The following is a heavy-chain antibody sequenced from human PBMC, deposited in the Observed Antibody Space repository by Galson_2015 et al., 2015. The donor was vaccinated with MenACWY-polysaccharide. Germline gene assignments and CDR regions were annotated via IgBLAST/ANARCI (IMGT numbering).Heavy chain of an antibody. CDR2: IGGSGSNT. V-gene: IGHV3-23*01. D-gene: IGHD2-2*01. CDR3: ARVRYSTGKYQFDY. Sequence: SLRLSCAASGFTFSNYAMSWVRQAPGKRLEWVSTIGGSGSNTHYADSVKGRFTISRDNSKNTLSLQMNSLRAEDTAVYYCARVRYSTGKYQFDYWGQGTLVAVSS. J-gene: IGHJ4*02. CDR1: GFTFSNYA.